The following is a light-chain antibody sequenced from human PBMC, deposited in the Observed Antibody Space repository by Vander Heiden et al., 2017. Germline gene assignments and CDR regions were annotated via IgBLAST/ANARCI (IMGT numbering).Light chain of an antibody. CDR3: MQALQTPRT. J-gene: IGKJ4*01. CDR2: LGS. CDR1: QSLLHSNGYNY. Sequence: DVVMSKSPLSLPVSPREPTSIPCRSSQSLLHSNGYNYLDWYLQKPGQSPQLLIYLGSNRASGVPDRFSGSGSGTDFTLKISRVEAEDVGVYYCMQALQTPRTFGGGTKVEIK. V-gene: IGKV2-28*01.